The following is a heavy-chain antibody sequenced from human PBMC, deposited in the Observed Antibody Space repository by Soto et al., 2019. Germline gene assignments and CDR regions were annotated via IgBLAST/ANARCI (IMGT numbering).Heavy chain of an antibody. CDR3: ATLGWYSSSWYSWFDP. CDR1: GGCFSGYY. V-gene: IGHV4-34*01. Sequence: SESLSLTCAVYGGCFSGYYWSWIRQPPGKGLEWIGEINHSGSTNYNPSLKSRVTISVDTSKNQFSLKLSSVTAADTAVYYCATLGWYSSSWYSWFDPWGQGTLVTVSS. J-gene: IGHJ5*02. D-gene: IGHD6-13*01. CDR2: INHSGST.